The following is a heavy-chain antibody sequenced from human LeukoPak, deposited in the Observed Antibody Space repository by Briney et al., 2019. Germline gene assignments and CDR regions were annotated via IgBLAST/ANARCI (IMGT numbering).Heavy chain of an antibody. D-gene: IGHD3-22*01. J-gene: IGHJ4*02. Sequence: SVKVSCKASGGTFSSYTISWVRLAPGQGLEWMGGIIPIFGSGNYAQKFQDRVTITADESTSTAYMELSSLRSEDTAVYYCARTYYYDSSGYYDDFDYWGQGTLVTVSS. CDR1: GGTFSSYT. V-gene: IGHV1-69*13. CDR3: ARTYYYDSSGYYDDFDY. CDR2: IIPIFGSG.